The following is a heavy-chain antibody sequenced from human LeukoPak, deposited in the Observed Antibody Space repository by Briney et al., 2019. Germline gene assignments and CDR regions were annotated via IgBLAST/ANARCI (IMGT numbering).Heavy chain of an antibody. CDR1: GGSFRGYY. D-gene: IGHD4-17*01. J-gene: IGHJ3*02. Sequence: SDTLSLTCAVYGGSFRGYYWSWIRQPPGKGLEWIGEINHSGSTNYNPSLKSRVTISVDTSKNQFSLKLSSVTAADTAVYYCARDPTVDAFDIWGQGTMVTVSS. CDR2: INHSGST. CDR3: ARDPTVDAFDI. V-gene: IGHV4-34*01.